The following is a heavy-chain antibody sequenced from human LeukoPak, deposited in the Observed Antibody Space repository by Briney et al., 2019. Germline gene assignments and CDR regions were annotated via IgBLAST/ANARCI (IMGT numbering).Heavy chain of an antibody. CDR3: AKNYYDYTGPYSWVFDY. D-gene: IGHD3-22*01. CDR1: GFTFSSYA. V-gene: IGHV3-23*01. CDR2: ISGSGGST. J-gene: IGHJ4*02. Sequence: GGSLRLSCAASGFTFSSYAMSWVRQAPWKGLGWGSAISGSGGSTYYADSVKGRFTISRDNSKNTLYLQMNSPRAEDTALYYCAKNYYDYTGPYSWVFDYWGQGTLVTVSS.